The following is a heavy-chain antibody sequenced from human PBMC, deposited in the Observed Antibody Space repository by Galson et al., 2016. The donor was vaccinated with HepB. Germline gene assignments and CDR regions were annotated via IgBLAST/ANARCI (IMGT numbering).Heavy chain of an antibody. J-gene: IGHJ6*02. CDR3: ARIEGRVGFVEAYFYSGMDV. CDR2: IDWDDDK. CDR1: GFSLSTSGMC. Sequence: PALVKPTQTHTLTCTFSGFSLSTSGMCVSWIRQPPGKALEWLARIDWDDDKYYSTSLKSRLTISKDTSQNQVVLTMSNMDPMDTATYYCARIEGRVGFVEAYFYSGMDVWGQGPTVTVSS. D-gene: IGHD3-10*01. V-gene: IGHV2-70*11.